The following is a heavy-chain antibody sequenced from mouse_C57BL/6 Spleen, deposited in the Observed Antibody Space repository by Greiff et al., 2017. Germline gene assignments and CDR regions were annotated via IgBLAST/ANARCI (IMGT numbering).Heavy chain of an antibody. D-gene: IGHD1-1*01. J-gene: IGHJ1*03. CDR2: ISDGGSYT. Sequence: EVNVVESGGGLVKPGGSLKLSCAASGFTFSSYAMSWVRQTPEKRLEWVATISDGGSYTYYPDNVKGRFTISRDNAKNNLYLQMSHLKSEDTAMYYCARDRHYGSSYGVLGGTGTTVTVSS. CDR3: ARDRHYGSSYGVL. CDR1: GFTFSSYA. V-gene: IGHV5-4*01.